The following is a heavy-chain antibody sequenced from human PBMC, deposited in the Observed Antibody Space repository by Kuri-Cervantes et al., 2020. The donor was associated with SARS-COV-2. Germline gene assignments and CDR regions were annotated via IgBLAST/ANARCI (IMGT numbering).Heavy chain of an antibody. CDR1: GFTFSGHW. D-gene: IGHD3-3*01. CDR3: VSQTTIFGVVLQSAFDP. V-gene: IGHV3-74*01. J-gene: IGHJ5*02. Sequence: ETLSLTCAASGFTFSGHWIHWVRQAPGKGLVWVSRINPDGSYTNNADSVKGRFTLSRDNAKSSLYLQMNSLRADDTALYYCVSQTTIFGVVLQSAFDPWGQGALVTVSS. CDR2: INPDGSYT.